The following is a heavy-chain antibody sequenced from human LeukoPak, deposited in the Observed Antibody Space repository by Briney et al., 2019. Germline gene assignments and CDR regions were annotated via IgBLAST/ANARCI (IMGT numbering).Heavy chain of an antibody. CDR3: TTEYTYSYYFGF. Sequence: AESLRLSCAASGFTFSYVWISCFRQVPGKRPEWFGRIKSKRDGETRDYTDTVTGRFTISRDDSKTTLYLQMNRLKTEDTAVYYCTTEYTYSYYFGFWGEGGLGTVSS. D-gene: IGHD1-26*01. CDR2: IKSKRDGETR. CDR1: GFTFSYVW. J-gene: IGHJ4*02. V-gene: IGHV3-15*01.